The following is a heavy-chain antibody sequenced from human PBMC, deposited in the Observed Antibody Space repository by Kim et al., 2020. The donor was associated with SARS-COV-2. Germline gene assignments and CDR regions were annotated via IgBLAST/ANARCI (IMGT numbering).Heavy chain of an antibody. CDR2: INHSGST. D-gene: IGHD5-18*01. J-gene: IGHJ4*02. CDR1: GGSFSGYY. CDR3: ARVGGYSYGSLFDY. V-gene: IGHV4-34*01. Sequence: SETLSLTCAVYGGSFSGYYWSWIRQPPGKGLEWIGEINHSGSTNYNPSLKSRVTISVDTSKNQFSLKLSSVTAADTAVYYCARVGGYSYGSLFDYWGQGTLVTVSS.